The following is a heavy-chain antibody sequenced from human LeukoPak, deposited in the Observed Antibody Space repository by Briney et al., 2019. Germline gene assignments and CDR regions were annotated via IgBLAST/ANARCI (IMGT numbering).Heavy chain of an antibody. CDR3: AREGQYQLLFDY. CDR2: ISSSSSYI. J-gene: IGHJ4*02. CDR1: GFTFSSYS. V-gene: IGHV3-21*01. D-gene: IGHD2-2*01. Sequence: PGGSLRLSCEASGFTFSSYSMNWVRQAPGKGLEWVSSISSSSSYIYYADSVKGRFTISRDNAKNSLYLQMNSLRAEDTAVYYCAREGQYQLLFDYWGQGTLVTVSS.